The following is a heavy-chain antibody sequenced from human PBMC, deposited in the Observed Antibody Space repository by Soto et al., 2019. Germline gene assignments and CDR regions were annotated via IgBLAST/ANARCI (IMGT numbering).Heavy chain of an antibody. Sequence: QVQLVESGGGVVQPGRSPRLSCAASGFTFSNYAIHWVRQAPGKGLEWVAVISYDGSKKYYADSVKGRFTISRDNSKSTLYLQMNSLRVEDTTVYYCARAGEYREFDYWGQGTLVTVSS. CDR1: GFTFSNYA. D-gene: IGHD3-16*01. CDR2: ISYDGSKK. J-gene: IGHJ4*02. CDR3: ARAGEYREFDY. V-gene: IGHV3-30-3*01.